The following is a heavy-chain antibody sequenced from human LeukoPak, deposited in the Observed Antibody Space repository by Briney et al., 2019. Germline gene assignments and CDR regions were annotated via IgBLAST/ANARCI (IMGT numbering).Heavy chain of an antibody. CDR1: GGSFSGYY. J-gene: IGHJ5*02. CDR3: AGIAAAGTGGFDP. CDR2: INHSGST. D-gene: IGHD6-13*01. Sequence: SETLSLTCAVYGGSFSGYYWSWIRQPPGKGLEWIGEINHSGSTNYNPSLKSRVTISVDTSKNQFSLQLNSVTPEDTAVYYCAGIAAAGTGGFDPWGQGTLVTVSS. V-gene: IGHV4-34*01.